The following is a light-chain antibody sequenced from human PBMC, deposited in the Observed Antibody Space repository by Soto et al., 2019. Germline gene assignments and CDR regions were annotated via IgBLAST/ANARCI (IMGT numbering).Light chain of an antibody. CDR3: QSYDSSLSGYV. V-gene: IGLV1-40*01. J-gene: IGLJ1*01. Sequence: QSVLTQPPSVSGAPGQRVTISCTGSSSNIGAGYDVHWYQHLPGTAPKLLIYGNSNRPSGVPDRFSVSKSGTSASLAITGLQAEDESDYYCQSYDSSLSGYVFGIGTKLPVL. CDR1: SSNIGAGYD. CDR2: GNS.